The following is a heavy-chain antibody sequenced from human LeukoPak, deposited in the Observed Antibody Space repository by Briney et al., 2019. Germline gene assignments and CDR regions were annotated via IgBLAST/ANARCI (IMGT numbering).Heavy chain of an antibody. CDR1: GGPISSYT. CDR2: IYSSGGT. CDR3: ARGGYIYGY. V-gene: IGHV4-59*01. J-gene: IGHJ4*02. Sequence: PSETLSLTCSVSGGPISSYTWSWIRHSPGKGLEWIGYIYSSGGTIYNPSLKSRVTISIDTSKKQFSLKLRSVKTADTAVYHCARGGYIYGYWGQGSLVTVSS. D-gene: IGHD5-18*01.